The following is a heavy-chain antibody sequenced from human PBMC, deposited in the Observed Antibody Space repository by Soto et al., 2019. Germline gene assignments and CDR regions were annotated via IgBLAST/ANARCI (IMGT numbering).Heavy chain of an antibody. V-gene: IGHV4-59*01. D-gene: IGHD2-2*02. CDR3: ACDDTSNWFDP. J-gene: IGHJ5*02. Sequence: SETLSLTCTVSGGSISSYYWSWIRQPPGKGLEWIGYIYYSGSTNYNPSLKSRVTISVDTSKNQFSLKLSSVTAADTAVYYCACDDTSNWFDPWGQGTLVTVSS. CDR1: GGSISSYY. CDR2: IYYSGST.